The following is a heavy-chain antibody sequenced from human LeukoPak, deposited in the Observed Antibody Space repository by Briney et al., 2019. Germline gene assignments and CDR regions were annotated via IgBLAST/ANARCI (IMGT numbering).Heavy chain of an antibody. CDR3: ESTPRENDSSGYRFDP. Sequence: SVKVSCKASGGTFSSYAISWVRQAPGQGLEWMGGIIPIFGTANYAQKFQGRVTITADESTSTAYMELSSLRSEDTAVYYCESTPRENDSSGYRFDPWGQGTLVTVSS. CDR1: GGTFSSYA. J-gene: IGHJ5*02. V-gene: IGHV1-69*13. D-gene: IGHD3-22*01. CDR2: IIPIFGTA.